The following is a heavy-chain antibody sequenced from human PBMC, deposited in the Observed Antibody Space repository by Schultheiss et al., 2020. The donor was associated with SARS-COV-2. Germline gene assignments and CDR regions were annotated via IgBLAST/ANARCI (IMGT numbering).Heavy chain of an antibody. J-gene: IGHJ4*02. D-gene: IGHD3-10*01. CDR1: GGTFSSYA. Sequence: ASVKVSCKASGGTFSSYAISWVRQAPGQGLEWMGIINPSGGSTSYAQKFRGRVTMTRDTSTSTVYMELSSLRSEDTAVYYCARYYGSGRLDYWGQGTLVTVSS. V-gene: IGHV1-46*01. CDR2: INPSGGST. CDR3: ARYYGSGRLDY.